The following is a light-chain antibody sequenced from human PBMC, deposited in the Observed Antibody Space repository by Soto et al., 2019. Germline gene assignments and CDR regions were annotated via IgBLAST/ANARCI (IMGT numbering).Light chain of an antibody. V-gene: IGKV3-20*01. CDR3: QQYGPSRT. J-gene: IGKJ1*01. CDR2: GAS. Sequence: EVVLTQSPGTLSLSPGERATLSCRASQRINTSYLAWYQQKPGQAPRLIVSGASIRATGIPDRCSGSGSGTDFTLTISRLEPEDFAVYYCQQYGPSRTFGQGTKVEIK. CDR1: QRINTSY.